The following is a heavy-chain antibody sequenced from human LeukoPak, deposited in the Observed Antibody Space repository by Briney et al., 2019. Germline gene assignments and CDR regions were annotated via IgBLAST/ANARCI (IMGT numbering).Heavy chain of an antibody. CDR2: INPDIGST. D-gene: IGHD6-13*01. Sequence: ASVKVSCKASGYTFTGYYMHWVRQAPGQGLEWMGWINPDIGSTNYAQKFQGRVTMTRDTSISTAYMELSRLRSDDTAVYYCARGLIVAAGKGTLFDCWGQGTLVTVSS. V-gene: IGHV1-2*02. CDR3: ARGLIVAAGKGTLFDC. CDR1: GYTFTGYY. J-gene: IGHJ4*02.